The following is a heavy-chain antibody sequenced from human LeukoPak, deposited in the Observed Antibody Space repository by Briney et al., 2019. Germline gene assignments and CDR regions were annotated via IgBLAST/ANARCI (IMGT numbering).Heavy chain of an antibody. CDR1: GFTFGNYS. CDR3: VQSSGGYYSY. D-gene: IGHD3-22*01. V-gene: IGHV3-64D*06. Sequence: PGGSLRLSCSASGFTFGNYSMHWVRQAPGKGLEYVSAITSNGATTYYTDSVKGRFTISRDNSKNTMYLQISSLRTECTAVYYGVQSSGGYYSYWGQGTLVTVSS. CDR2: ITSNGATT. J-gene: IGHJ4*02.